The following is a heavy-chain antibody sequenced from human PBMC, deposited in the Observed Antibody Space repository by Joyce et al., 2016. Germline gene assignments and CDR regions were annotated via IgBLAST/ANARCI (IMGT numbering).Heavy chain of an antibody. J-gene: IGHJ4*02. Sequence: QVQLQQWGAGLLKPSETLSLTCAVSGGPFRGFFWTWVRQPPGTGLEWIGDINNSGVTNVNPSLKTRVTFSVDTSKNQFSLKLTSLSAADTAVYYCARSQWLAPLMYWGQGTPVTVSS. CDR3: ARSQWLAPLMY. D-gene: IGHD6-19*01. CDR2: INNSGVT. V-gene: IGHV4-34*01. CDR1: GGPFRGFF.